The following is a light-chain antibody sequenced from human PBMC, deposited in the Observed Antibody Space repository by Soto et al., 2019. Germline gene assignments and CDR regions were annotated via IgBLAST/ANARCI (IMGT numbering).Light chain of an antibody. CDR2: ANG. Sequence: QSVLTQPPSVSGAPGQRVTISCTGSSSNIGAGYDVHWYQQLPGRAPNLLIDANGNRPSGVPDRFSGARSGTSASLAITGLQVEDEAGYSCQPYGSGLSGFYVFGTWTKVAVL. CDR1: SSNIGAGYD. V-gene: IGLV1-40*01. CDR3: QPYGSGLSGFYV. J-gene: IGLJ1*01.